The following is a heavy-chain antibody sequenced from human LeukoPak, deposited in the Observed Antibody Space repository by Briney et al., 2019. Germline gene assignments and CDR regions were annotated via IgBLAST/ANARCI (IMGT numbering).Heavy chain of an antibody. CDR3: AKVFYSSSYVDY. D-gene: IGHD6-13*01. CDR1: GFTFSSYV. V-gene: IGHV3-23*01. J-gene: IGHJ4*02. CDR2: ISGSGGRT. Sequence: GGSLRLSCAASGFTFSSYVMSWVRQAPGKGLEWVSGISGSGGRTDYADSVKGRFTISRDNSKNTLYLQMNSLRAEDTAVYYCAKVFYSSSYVDYWGQGTLVTVSS.